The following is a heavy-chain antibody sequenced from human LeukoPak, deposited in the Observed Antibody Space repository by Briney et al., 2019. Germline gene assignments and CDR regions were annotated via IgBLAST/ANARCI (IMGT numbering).Heavy chain of an antibody. J-gene: IGHJ4*02. CDR3: ARAVDTAMVGGYYFDY. D-gene: IGHD5-18*01. CDR1: GYTFTSYD. Sequence: ASVKVSCKASGYTFTSYDINWVRQATGQGLEWMGWMNPNSGNTGYAQKFQGRVTMTRNTSISTAYMELSSLRSEDTAVYYCARAVDTAMVGGYYFDYWGQGTPVTVSS. CDR2: MNPNSGNT. V-gene: IGHV1-8*01.